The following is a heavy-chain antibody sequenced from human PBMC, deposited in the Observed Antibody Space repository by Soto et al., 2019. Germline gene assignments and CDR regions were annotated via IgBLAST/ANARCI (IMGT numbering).Heavy chain of an antibody. V-gene: IGHV4-34*01. CDR2: INHSGST. J-gene: IGHJ5*02. CDR1: GGSFSGYY. Sequence: SETLSLTCAVYGGSFSGYYWSWIRQPPGKGLEWIGEINHSGSTNYNPSLKSRVTISVDTSKNQFSLKLSSVTAADTAVYYCARGFTTYVWGSYRRYANWFDPWGQGTLVTVSS. D-gene: IGHD3-16*02. CDR3: ARGFTTYVWGSYRRYANWFDP.